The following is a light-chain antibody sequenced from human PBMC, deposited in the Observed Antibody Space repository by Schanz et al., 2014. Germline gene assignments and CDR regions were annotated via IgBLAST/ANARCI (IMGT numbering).Light chain of an antibody. V-gene: IGLV2-14*01. CDR3: SSYTGSSTHVV. Sequence: QSALTQPASVSGSPGQSITISCTGTSSDVGGYNYVSWYQQHPGKAPKLMIYDVSKRPSGVPDRFSGSKSGNTASLTISGLQAEDEADYYCSSYTGSSTHVVFGGGTKLTVL. CDR2: DVS. CDR1: SSDVGGYNY. J-gene: IGLJ2*01.